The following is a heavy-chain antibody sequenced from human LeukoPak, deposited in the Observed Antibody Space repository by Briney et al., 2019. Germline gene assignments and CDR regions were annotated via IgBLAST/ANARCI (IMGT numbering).Heavy chain of an antibody. CDR2: INPNSGGT. CDR1: GYTFTGYY. D-gene: IGHD4-17*01. Sequence: ASVKVSCKASGYTFTGYYMHWVRRAAGQGLEWMGWINPNSGGTNYAQKFQGRVTMTRDTSISTAYMELSSLRSEDTAVYYCATALTTVTPNWFDPWGQGTLVTVSS. CDR3: ATALTTVTPNWFDP. V-gene: IGHV1-2*02. J-gene: IGHJ5*02.